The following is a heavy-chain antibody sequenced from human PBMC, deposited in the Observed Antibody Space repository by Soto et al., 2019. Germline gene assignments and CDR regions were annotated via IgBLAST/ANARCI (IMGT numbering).Heavy chain of an antibody. D-gene: IGHD3-10*01. CDR1: GGTFSSYA. J-gene: IGHJ4*02. CDR3: ARGVSSPTYFDY. CDR2: IIPIFGTA. Sequence: SVKVSCKASGGTFSSYAISWVRQAPGQGLEWMGGIIPIFGTANYAQKFQGRVTITADESTSTAYMELSSLRSEDTAVYYCARGVSSPTYFDYWGQGTLVPVSS. V-gene: IGHV1-69*13.